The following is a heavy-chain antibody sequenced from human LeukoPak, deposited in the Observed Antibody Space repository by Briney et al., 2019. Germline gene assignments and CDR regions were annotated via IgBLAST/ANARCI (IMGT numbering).Heavy chain of an antibody. CDR3: ARAPQTVAGTFFDY. CDR1: GGSISSGGHY. V-gene: IGHV4-30-2*01. Sequence: SETLSLTFTVSGGSISSGGHYWSWIRQPPGKDLEWIGYIYHSGNTYYNPSLESRVTISVDRSKNQFSLALTSVTAADSAVYYCARAPQTVAGTFFDYWGQGTLVTVSS. D-gene: IGHD6-19*01. CDR2: IYHSGNT. J-gene: IGHJ4*02.